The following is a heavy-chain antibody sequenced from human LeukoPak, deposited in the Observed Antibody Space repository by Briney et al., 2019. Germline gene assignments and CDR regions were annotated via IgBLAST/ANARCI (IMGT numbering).Heavy chain of an antibody. V-gene: IGHV3-23*01. D-gene: IGHD6-19*01. CDR3: AKHQYSSGGYLNY. Sequence: GGSLRLSCAASRFTFSSYAMSWVRQAPGKGLEWVSAISGSDGSTYYADSVKGRFTISRDNLKNTLYLQMNSLRVEDTAIYYCAKHQYSSGGYLNYWGQGTLVTVSS. J-gene: IGHJ4*02. CDR2: ISGSDGST. CDR1: RFTFSSYA.